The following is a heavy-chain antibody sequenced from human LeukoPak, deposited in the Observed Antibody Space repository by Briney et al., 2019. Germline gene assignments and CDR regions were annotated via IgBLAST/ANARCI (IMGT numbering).Heavy chain of an antibody. J-gene: IGHJ4*02. CDR2: ISGSGGST. D-gene: IGHD3-10*01. V-gene: IGHV3-23*01. Sequence: QSGGSLRLSCAASGFTFSSYAMSWVRQAPGQGLEWVSGISGSGGSTYYADSVRGRFTISRDNSKNTLYLQMNSLRVEDTALYYCARERDYYASGSLDYWGQGTLVTVSS. CDR3: ARERDYYASGSLDY. CDR1: GFTFSSYA.